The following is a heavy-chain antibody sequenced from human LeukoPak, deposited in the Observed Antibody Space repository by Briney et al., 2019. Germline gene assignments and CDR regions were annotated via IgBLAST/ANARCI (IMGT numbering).Heavy chain of an antibody. Sequence: ASVKVSCKASGYTFTGYYMHWVRQAPGQGLEWMGWINPNSGGTNYAQKFQGRVTMTRDTSISTAYMELSSLRSEDTAVYYCARASRDKSGWSSRPYNWFDPWGQGTLVTVSS. CDR2: INPNSGGT. V-gene: IGHV1-2*02. CDR3: ARASRDKSGWSSRPYNWFDP. CDR1: GYTFTGYY. D-gene: IGHD6-19*01. J-gene: IGHJ5*02.